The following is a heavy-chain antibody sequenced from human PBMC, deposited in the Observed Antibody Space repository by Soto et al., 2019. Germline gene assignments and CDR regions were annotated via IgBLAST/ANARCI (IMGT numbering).Heavy chain of an antibody. D-gene: IGHD1-26*01. Sequence: EVHLVESGGGLVQTGGSLRLSCAIFESTVSRDWMNWVRQAPGKGLEWVAHINQDGSEKYYVDSVKDRFPISIDNAKKSLYLQMISLLPADTAMYYCSGRVGDAFWGQGTLVTVSS. J-gene: IGHJ4*02. V-gene: IGHV3-7*01. CDR2: INQDGSEK. CDR1: ESTVSRDW. CDR3: SGRVGDAF.